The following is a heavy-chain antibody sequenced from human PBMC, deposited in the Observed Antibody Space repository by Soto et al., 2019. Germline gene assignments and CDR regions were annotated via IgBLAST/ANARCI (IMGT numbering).Heavy chain of an antibody. J-gene: IGHJ5*02. CDR1: GFTFSSYG. CDR2: IWYDGTNK. CDR3: ASERAGYCSGRSCHKWFDP. D-gene: IGHD2-15*01. Sequence: QVQLVESGGGVVQPGRSLRLSCAASGFTFSSYGMHWVRQAPGKGLEWVAVIWYDGTNKYYADSVKGRFTISRDNSKNTLYLQMNSPTAEDTAVYYCASERAGYCSGRSCHKWFDPWGQGTLVTVTS. V-gene: IGHV3-33*01.